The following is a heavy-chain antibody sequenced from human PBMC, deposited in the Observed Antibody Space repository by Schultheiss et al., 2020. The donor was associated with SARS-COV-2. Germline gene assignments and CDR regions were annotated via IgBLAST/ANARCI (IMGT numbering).Heavy chain of an antibody. Sequence: GESLKISCAASGFTFSSYAMSWVRQAPGKGLEWVSVIYSGGSTYYADSVKGRFTISRHNSKNTLYLQMNSLRAEDTAVYYCARDRMVYASRANYYYYYMDVWGKGTTVTVSS. CDR2: IYSGGST. CDR1: GFTFSSYA. CDR3: ARDRMVYASRANYYYYYMDV. D-gene: IGHD2-8*01. V-gene: IGHV3-53*04. J-gene: IGHJ6*03.